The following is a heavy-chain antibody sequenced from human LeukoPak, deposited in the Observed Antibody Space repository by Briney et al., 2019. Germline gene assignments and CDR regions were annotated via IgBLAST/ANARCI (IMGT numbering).Heavy chain of an antibody. Sequence: SETLFLTCTVSGASVSSGNCYWSWIRQPAGKGPEWIGRMYSSGGANYNPSLKTRVTISIDTSKNQFSLRLSSVTAADTAVYFCACRVSYYDFWSGRPFYDVWGKGTSVTVSS. V-gene: IGHV4-61*02. CDR1: GASVSSGNCY. J-gene: IGHJ6*04. CDR2: MYSSGGA. CDR3: ACRVSYYDFWSGRPFYDV. D-gene: IGHD3-3*01.